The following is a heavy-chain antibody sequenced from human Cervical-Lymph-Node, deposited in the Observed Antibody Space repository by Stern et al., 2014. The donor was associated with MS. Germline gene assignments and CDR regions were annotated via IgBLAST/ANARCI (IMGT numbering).Heavy chain of an antibody. Sequence: EVQLVESGGGLVQPGESLRLSCAASGFTFTSYSMNWVRQAPGQGLEWVAYVSTTGSSMSYADSVKGRFTISRDNAKNSLFLQMNTLRVDDTAVYYCTRGQGDYWGQGSLVAVSS. V-gene: IGHV3-48*01. CDR3: TRGQGDY. CDR2: VSTTGSSM. CDR1: GFTFTSYS. J-gene: IGHJ4*02.